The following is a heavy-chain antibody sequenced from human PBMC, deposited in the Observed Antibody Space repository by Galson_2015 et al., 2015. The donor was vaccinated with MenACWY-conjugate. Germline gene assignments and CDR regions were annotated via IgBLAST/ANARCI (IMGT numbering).Heavy chain of an antibody. CDR1: GGSFSSYY. CDR3: ARHPRGIAAAQGAS. CDR2: IYYSGST. Sequence: SETLSLTCAAFGGSFSSYYWGWIRQPPGKGLEWIGSIYYSGSTYYNPSLKSRVTISVDTSKNQFSLKLSSVTAADTAVYYCARHPRGIAAAQGASWGQGTLVTVSS. D-gene: IGHD6-13*01. V-gene: IGHV4-39*01. J-gene: IGHJ5*02.